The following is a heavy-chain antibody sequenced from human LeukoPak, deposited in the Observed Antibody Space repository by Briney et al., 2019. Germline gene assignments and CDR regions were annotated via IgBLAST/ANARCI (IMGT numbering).Heavy chain of an antibody. V-gene: IGHV3-23*01. D-gene: IGHD2-8*02. CDR3: ARDSTPYDTGGYCFDS. J-gene: IGHJ4*02. CDR1: GFTFNSYA. Sequence: PGGSLRLSCAASGFTFNSYAMSWVRQAPGKGLERVSAISGSGTSTYYADSVKGRFTISRDNAKNSLYLQLNSLRAEDTAVYFCARDSTPYDTGGYCFDSWGQGTLVTVSS. CDR2: ISGSGTST.